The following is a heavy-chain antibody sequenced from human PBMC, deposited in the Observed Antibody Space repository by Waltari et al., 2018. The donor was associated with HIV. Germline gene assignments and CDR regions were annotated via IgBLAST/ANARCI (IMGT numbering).Heavy chain of an antibody. J-gene: IGHJ3*02. CDR3: ARDQPGIVVVKGNAFDI. CDR2: ISAYNGNT. V-gene: IGHV1-18*01. D-gene: IGHD3-22*01. Sequence: QVKLVQSGAEVKKPGASVKVSCKASGYTFTSYGISWVRQAPGQGLEWMGWISAYNGNTNYAQKPQGRVTMTTDTSTSTAYMELRGLRSDDTAVYYCARDQPGIVVVKGNAFDIWGQGTMVTVSS. CDR1: GYTFTSYG.